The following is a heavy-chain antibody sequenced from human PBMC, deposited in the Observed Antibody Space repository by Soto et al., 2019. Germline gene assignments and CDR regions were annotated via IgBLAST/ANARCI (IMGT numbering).Heavy chain of an antibody. CDR2: IKSKTDGGTT. D-gene: IGHD3-22*01. Sequence: EVQLVESGGGLVKPGGSLRLSCAASGFTFSRAWMSWVRQAPGEGLEWVGRIKSKTDGGTTDYAAPVKGRISISRDDSKITLYLQMNSLKTADTAVYYCTTASLKYYHDSSGFYYDFDYWGQGTLVTVSS. CDR3: TTASLKYYHDSSGFYYDFDY. CDR1: GFTFSRAW. J-gene: IGHJ4*02. V-gene: IGHV3-15*01.